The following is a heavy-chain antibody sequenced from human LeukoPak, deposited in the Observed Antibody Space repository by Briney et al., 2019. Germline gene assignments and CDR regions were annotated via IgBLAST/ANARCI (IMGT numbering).Heavy chain of an antibody. CDR3: ARDLGGYDILTGYYKDY. D-gene: IGHD3-9*01. CDR2: MNPNSGNT. J-gene: IGHJ4*02. Sequence: GASVKVSCKASGYTFTSYGISWVRQATGQGLEWMGWMNPNSGNTGYAQKFQGRVTMTRNTSISTAYMELSSLRSEDTAVYYCARDLGGYDILTGYYKDYWGQGTLVTVSS. CDR1: GYTFTSYG. V-gene: IGHV1-8*02.